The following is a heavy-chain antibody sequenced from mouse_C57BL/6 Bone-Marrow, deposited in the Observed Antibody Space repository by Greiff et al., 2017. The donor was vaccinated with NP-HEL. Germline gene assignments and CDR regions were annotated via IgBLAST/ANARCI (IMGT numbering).Heavy chain of an antibody. CDR1: GFNIKNTY. Sequence: EVQLQQSVAELVRPGASVKLSCTASGFNIKNTYMHWVKQRPEQGLEWIGRIDPANGNTKYAPKFQGKATITADTSSNTAYLQLSSLTSEDTAIYYCARCLIYYYGSSPCYAMDYWGQGTSVTVSS. V-gene: IGHV14-3*01. J-gene: IGHJ4*01. D-gene: IGHD1-1*01. CDR2: IDPANGNT. CDR3: ARCLIYYYGSSPCYAMDY.